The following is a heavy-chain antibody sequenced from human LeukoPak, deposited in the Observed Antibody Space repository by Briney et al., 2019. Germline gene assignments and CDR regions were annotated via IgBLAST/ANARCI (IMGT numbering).Heavy chain of an antibody. V-gene: IGHV3-23*01. CDR2: ISSGFST. D-gene: IGHD2-2*01. J-gene: IGHJ4*02. CDR1: GFTFSSFA. Sequence: GRSLRLSCAASGFTFSSFAMSWVRQAPGKGLEWVSSISSGFSTYYADSVKGRFTISRDNSKNTLYLQMNSLRAEDTAVYYCAKDRPCTTCSPSDYWGQGTLVTVSS. CDR3: AKDRPCTTCSPSDY.